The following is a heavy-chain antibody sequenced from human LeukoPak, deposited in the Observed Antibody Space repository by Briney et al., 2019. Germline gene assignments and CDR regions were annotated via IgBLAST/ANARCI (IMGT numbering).Heavy chain of an antibody. J-gene: IGHJ4*02. CDR3: AKDKRITMIVVAPTFDY. CDR1: GGTFSSYA. CDR2: IIPILGIA. Sequence: GASVKVSCKASGGTFSSYAISWVRQAPGQGLEWMGRIIPILGIANYAQKFQGRVTITADKSTSTAYMELSSLRSEDTAVYYCAKDKRITMIVVAPTFDYWGQGTLVTVSS. D-gene: IGHD3-22*01. V-gene: IGHV1-69*04.